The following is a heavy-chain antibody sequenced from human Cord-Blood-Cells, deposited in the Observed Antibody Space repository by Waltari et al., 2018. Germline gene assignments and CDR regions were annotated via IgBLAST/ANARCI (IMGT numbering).Heavy chain of an antibody. CDR3: ARDRCSSTSCYRDFDY. Sequence: QVQLVQSGAEVKKPGASVKVSCKASGYTFTGYYMSWVRPAPGQGLEWMGWINPNSGGTNYAQKFQGRVTMTRDTSISTAYMELSRLRSDDTAVYYCARDRCSSTSCYRDFDYWGQGTLVTVSS. CDR2: INPNSGGT. J-gene: IGHJ4*02. CDR1: GYTFTGYY. V-gene: IGHV1-2*02. D-gene: IGHD2-2*01.